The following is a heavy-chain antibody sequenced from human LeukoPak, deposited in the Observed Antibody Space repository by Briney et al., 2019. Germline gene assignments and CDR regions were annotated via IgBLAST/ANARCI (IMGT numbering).Heavy chain of an antibody. J-gene: IGHJ4*02. CDR1: GYTFTSYG. V-gene: IGHV1-18*01. D-gene: IGHD3-9*01. Sequence: ASVKVSCKASGYTFTSYGISWVRQAPGQGLEWMGWISAYNGNTNYAQKLQGRVTVTTDTSTSTAYMELRSLRSDDTAVYYCARAKHDILTGYIHYFDYWGQGTLVTVSS. CDR3: ARAKHDILTGYIHYFDY. CDR2: ISAYNGNT.